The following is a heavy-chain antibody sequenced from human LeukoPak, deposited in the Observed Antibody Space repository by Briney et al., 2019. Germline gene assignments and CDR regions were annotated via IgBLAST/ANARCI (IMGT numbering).Heavy chain of an antibody. CDR3: ARSFGGVDSNGFDP. CDR2: ISYDGGNK. CDR1: GFTFSSYA. J-gene: IGHJ5*02. V-gene: IGHV3-30*04. D-gene: IGHD3-3*01. Sequence: QAGGSLRLSCAASGFTFSSYAMHWVRQAPGKGLEWVAVISYDGGNKYYADSVKGRFTISRDNSKNTLYLQMNSLRAEDTAVYYCARSFGGVDSNGFDPWGQGTLVTVSS.